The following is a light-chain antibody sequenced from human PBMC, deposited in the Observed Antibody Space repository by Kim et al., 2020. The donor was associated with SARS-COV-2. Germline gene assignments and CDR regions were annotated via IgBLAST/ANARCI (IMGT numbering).Light chain of an antibody. J-gene: IGKJ5*01. CDR3: QHYDNWSPIT. CDR1: QSVSSN. V-gene: IGKV3-15*01. CDR2: GAS. Sequence: EIVMTQSPVTLGVSPGQRATVSCRASQSVSSNLAWYQQKRGQAPRLLIYGASTRATGTPARFSGSGSGTEFTLTISSLESEDFAIYYCQHYDNWSPITFGQGTRLEIK.